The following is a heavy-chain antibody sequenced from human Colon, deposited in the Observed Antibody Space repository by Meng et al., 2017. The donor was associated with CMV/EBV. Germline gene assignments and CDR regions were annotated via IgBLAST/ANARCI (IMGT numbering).Heavy chain of an antibody. Sequence: QVKLVQPGTEVKKPGASVKVSCKTSGYTFTANHLHWVRQVPGQGLEWMGWIYPQDGGTYFAQKFQDRVTLTRDTSITTAYMELSGLTSDDTAIYYCVRESWYFDFWGEGTLVTVSS. CDR2: IYPQDGGT. CDR3: VRESWYFDF. CDR1: GYTFTANH. V-gene: IGHV1-2*02. J-gene: IGHJ4*02. D-gene: IGHD6-13*01.